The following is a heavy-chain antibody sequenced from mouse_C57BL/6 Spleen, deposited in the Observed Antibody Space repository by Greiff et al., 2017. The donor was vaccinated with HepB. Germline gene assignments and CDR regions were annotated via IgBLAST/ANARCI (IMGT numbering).Heavy chain of an antibody. V-gene: IGHV1-26*01. CDR2: INPNNGGT. D-gene: IGHD2-4*01. Sequence: EVQLQQSGPELVKPGASVKISCKASGYTFTDYYMNWVQQSHGKSLEWIGDINPNNGGTSYNQKFKGKATLTVDKSSSTAYMELRSLTSEDSAVYYCARGGGLRRGGLGMDYWGQGTSVTVSS. CDR1: GYTFTDYY. J-gene: IGHJ4*01. CDR3: ARGGGLRRGGLGMDY.